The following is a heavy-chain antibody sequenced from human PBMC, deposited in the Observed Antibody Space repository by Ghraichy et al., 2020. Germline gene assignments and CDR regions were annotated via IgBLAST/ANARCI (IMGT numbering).Heavy chain of an antibody. CDR2: IYYSWST. J-gene: IGHJ4*02. D-gene: IGHD3-22*01. V-gene: IGHV4-59*01. Sequence: SQTLSLTCTVSGGSISSYYWSWIRQPPGKGLEWVGYIYYSWSTNYNPSLKSRVTISVDTSKNQFSLKLSPVTAAETAVYYCARVDDSSGYYRYYFDYWGQGTLVTVSS. CDR3: ARVDDSSGYYRYYFDY. CDR1: GGSISSYY.